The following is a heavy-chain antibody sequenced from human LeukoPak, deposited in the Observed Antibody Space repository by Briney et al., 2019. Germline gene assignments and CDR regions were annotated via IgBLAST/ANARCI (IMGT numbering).Heavy chain of an antibody. V-gene: IGHV3-9*01. D-gene: IGHD3-10*01. CDR2: ISWNSGSI. Sequence: GGSLRLSCAASGFTFDDYAMHWVRQAPGKGLEWVSGISWNSGSIGYADSVKGRFTISRDNSKNTLYLQMNSLRAEDTAVYYCARDGSLLWFGEFQTVFYFDYWGQGTLVTVSS. CDR1: GFTFDDYA. CDR3: ARDGSLLWFGEFQTVFYFDY. J-gene: IGHJ4*02.